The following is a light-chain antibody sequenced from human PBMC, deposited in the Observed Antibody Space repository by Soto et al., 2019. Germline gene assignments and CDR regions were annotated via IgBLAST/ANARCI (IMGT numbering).Light chain of an antibody. Sequence: QSALTQPASVSGSPGQSITISFTGTSRDVAGYNSVSWYQQHPGKAPKLVIYEVINRPSGVSNRFSGSKSGKTASLTISGLRAEDEADYYCSSYTDSRLLFGTGTKLTVL. V-gene: IGLV2-14*01. CDR3: SSYTDSRLL. CDR1: SRDVAGYNS. CDR2: EVI. J-gene: IGLJ1*01.